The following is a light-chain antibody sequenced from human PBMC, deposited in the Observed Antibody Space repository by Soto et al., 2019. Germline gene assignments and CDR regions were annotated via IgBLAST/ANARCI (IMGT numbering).Light chain of an antibody. CDR1: QSVSSRF. Sequence: ELVLTHSPGTLSLSPGETATLSCRASQSVSSRFLAWYQQKLGQAPRLHMYGASSRATGIPDRFSGTGSGTAFTLTISSLEPEDLAAYYWQQYGSSPYTFGLGSKLESK. V-gene: IGKV3-20*01. CDR2: GAS. CDR3: QQYGSSPYT. J-gene: IGKJ2*01.